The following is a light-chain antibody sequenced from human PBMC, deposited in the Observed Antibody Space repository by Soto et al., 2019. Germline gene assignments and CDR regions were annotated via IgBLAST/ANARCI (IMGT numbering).Light chain of an antibody. CDR3: QQFGSSPRT. Sequence: EIVLTQSPGTLSLSPGGRATLSCRASQSVGSDYVAWYQHRPGQAPRLLFSGIFRRATGIQDRFSGSGSGTDFTLTINRLEPEDFAVYYCQQFGSSPRTFGQGTKVDIK. J-gene: IGKJ1*01. V-gene: IGKV3-20*01. CDR2: GIF. CDR1: QSVGSDY.